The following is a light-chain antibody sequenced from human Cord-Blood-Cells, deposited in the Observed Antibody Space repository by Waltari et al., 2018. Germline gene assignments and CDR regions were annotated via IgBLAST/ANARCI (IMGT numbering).Light chain of an antibody. V-gene: IGKV3-15*01. CDR1: QSVSSN. Sequence: EIVMTQSPATLSVSPGERATLSFRASQSVSSNLAWYQQKPGQPPRLLIYGASTRATGIPARFSGSGSGTEFTLTISSLQSEDFAVYYCQQYNNWPWTFGQGTKVEIK. CDR2: GAS. J-gene: IGKJ1*01. CDR3: QQYNNWPWT.